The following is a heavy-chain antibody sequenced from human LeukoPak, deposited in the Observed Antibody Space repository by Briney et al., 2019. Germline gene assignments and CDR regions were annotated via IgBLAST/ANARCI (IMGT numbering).Heavy chain of an antibody. CDR3: AKEAAAGRYYYGMDV. CDR1: GFTFSSYS. CDR2: ISSSSSYI. J-gene: IGHJ6*02. D-gene: IGHD6-13*01. Sequence: PGGSLRLSCAASGFTFSSYSMNWVRQAPGKGLEWVSSISSSSSYIYYADSVKGRFTISRDNAKNSLYLQMNSLRAEDTAVYYCAKEAAAGRYYYGMDVWGQGTTVTVSS. V-gene: IGHV3-21*04.